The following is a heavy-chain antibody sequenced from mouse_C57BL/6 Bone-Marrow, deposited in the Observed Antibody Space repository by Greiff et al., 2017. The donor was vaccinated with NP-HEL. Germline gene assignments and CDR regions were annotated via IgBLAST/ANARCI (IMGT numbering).Heavy chain of an antibody. CDR3: AIYGSSYWYFDV. D-gene: IGHD1-1*01. V-gene: IGHV2-5*01. J-gene: IGHJ1*03. CDR2: IWRGGST. CDR1: GFSLTSYG. Sequence: VQRVESGPGLVQPSQSLSITCTVSGFSLTSYGVHWVRQSPGKGLEWLGVIWRGGSTDYNAAFMSRLSITKDNSKSQVFFKMNSLQADDTAIYYCAIYGSSYWYFDVWGTGTTVTVSS.